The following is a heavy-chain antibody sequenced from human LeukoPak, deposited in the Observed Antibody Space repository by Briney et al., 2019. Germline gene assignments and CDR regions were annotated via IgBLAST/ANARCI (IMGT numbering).Heavy chain of an antibody. CDR1: GYTFSSYG. J-gene: IGHJ4*02. D-gene: IGHD1-26*01. CDR2: ISAYNGDT. Sequence: GDSVKVSCKASGYTFSSYGISWVRQAPGQGLEWIGWISAYNGDTNYAQKLQGRVTMTTDTSTSTAYMELRSLRSDDTAVYYCARDLTRSYSGTYYGVYWGQGTLVTVSS. CDR3: ARDLTRSYSGTYYGVY. V-gene: IGHV1-18*01.